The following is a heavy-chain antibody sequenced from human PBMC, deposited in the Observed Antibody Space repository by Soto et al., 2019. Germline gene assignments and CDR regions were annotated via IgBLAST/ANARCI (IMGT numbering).Heavy chain of an antibody. CDR3: ARVTPGNNLYYFSGLDV. CDR2: ISYEGSNT. J-gene: IGHJ6*02. D-gene: IGHD1-1*01. V-gene: IGHV3-30-3*01. CDR1: GFTFGTYA. Sequence: QVRLVESGGGVVQPGRSLRLSCVASGFTFGTYAIHWVRQAPGKGLQWVALISYEGSNTYYADSVKGRFTISRDNSKNTLYLEMNTLRPEDTAVYYCARVTPGNNLYYFSGLDVWGQGTSVFVSS.